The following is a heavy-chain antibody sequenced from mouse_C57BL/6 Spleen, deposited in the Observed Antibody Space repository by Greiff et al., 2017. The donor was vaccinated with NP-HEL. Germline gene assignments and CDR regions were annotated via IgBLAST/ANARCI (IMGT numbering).Heavy chain of an antibody. D-gene: IGHD1-1*01. Sequence: QVQLQQSGAELVRPGTSVKVSCKASGYAFTNYLIEWVKQRPGQGLEWIGVINPGSGGTNYNEKFKGKATLTADKSSSTAYMQLSSLTSEDSAVYFCARSLLFWYFDVWGTGTTVTVSS. CDR2: INPGSGGT. V-gene: IGHV1-54*01. J-gene: IGHJ1*03. CDR1: GYAFTNYL. CDR3: ARSLLFWYFDV.